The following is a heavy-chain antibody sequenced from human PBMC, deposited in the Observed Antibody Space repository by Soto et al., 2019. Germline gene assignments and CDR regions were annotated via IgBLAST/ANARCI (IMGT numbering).Heavy chain of an antibody. J-gene: IGHJ4*02. CDR1: EFTFSSYG. V-gene: IGHV3-30*03. CDR2: ISYDGSNK. D-gene: IGHD6-19*01. CDR3: ATDPSSGWYFDY. Sequence: QVQVVESGGGVVQPGRSLRLSCAASEFTFSSYGMHWVRQAPGKGLDWVAVISYDGSNKHYADSVKGRFTISRDNSKKTLDLQMNSLRPEDTAVYYCATDPSSGWYFDYWGQGTLVTVSS.